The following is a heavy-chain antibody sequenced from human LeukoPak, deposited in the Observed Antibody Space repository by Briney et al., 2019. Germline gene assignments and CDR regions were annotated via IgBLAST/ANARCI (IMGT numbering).Heavy chain of an antibody. J-gene: IGHJ5*01. Sequence: SLKVSFKASGGTFSSYAISWVRQAPGQGLEWMGGIIPIFGTANYAQKFQGRVTITADESTSTAYMELSSLRSEDTAVNYCAREEGAFVVVPAAPSWFDSWGQGTLATVSS. D-gene: IGHD2-2*01. CDR3: AREEGAFVVVPAAPSWFDS. CDR2: IIPIFGTA. CDR1: GGTFSSYA. V-gene: IGHV1-69*13.